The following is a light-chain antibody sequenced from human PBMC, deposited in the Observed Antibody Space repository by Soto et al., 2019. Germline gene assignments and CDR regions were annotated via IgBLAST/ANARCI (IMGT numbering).Light chain of an antibody. CDR3: SSFTGSTTWV. J-gene: IGLJ3*02. CDR1: NSDIGAYDY. CDR2: DVS. V-gene: IGLV2-14*03. Sequence: QSALTQSASVSGSPGQSITISCTGTNSDIGAYDYVSWYQQHPGKAPKLLIYDVSKRPSGLSNRFSGSKSGNTASLTISGLLTEDEADYYCSSFTGSTTWVFGGGTKLTVL.